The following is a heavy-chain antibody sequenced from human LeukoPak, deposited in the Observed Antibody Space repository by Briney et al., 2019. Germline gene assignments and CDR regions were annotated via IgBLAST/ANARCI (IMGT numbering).Heavy chain of an antibody. CDR2: INAGNGNT. Sequence: ASVKVSCKASGYTFTSYAMHWVRQAPGQRLEWMGWINAGNGNTKYSQKFQGRVTITRDTSASTAYMELSSLRSEDTAVYYCARARFSAALGYGMDVWGQGTTVTVSS. D-gene: IGHD6-13*01. J-gene: IGHJ6*02. CDR1: GYTFTSYA. V-gene: IGHV1-3*01. CDR3: ARARFSAALGYGMDV.